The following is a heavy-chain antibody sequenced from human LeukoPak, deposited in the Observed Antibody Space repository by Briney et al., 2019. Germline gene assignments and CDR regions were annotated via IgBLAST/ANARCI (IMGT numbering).Heavy chain of an antibody. CDR1: GYTFTSYD. CDR2: MNTNSANT. J-gene: IGHJ4*02. Sequence: GASVKVSCKASGYTFTSYDIDWVRQAAGQGLEWMGWMNTNSANTGYAQKFQGRVTITRNTSISTAYMELSSLTSEDTAVYYCARASWGDYDLLTGFYSDYYFDYWGQGTLVTVTS. V-gene: IGHV1-8*01. CDR3: ARASWGDYDLLTGFYSDYYFDY. D-gene: IGHD3-9*01.